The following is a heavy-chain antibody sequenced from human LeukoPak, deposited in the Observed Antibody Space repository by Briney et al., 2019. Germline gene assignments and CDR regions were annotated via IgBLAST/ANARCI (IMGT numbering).Heavy chain of an antibody. CDR2: IYYSGST. CDR1: GGSISSSSYY. D-gene: IGHD6-19*01. CDR3: ARHWLGIQDFDY. Sequence: SETLSLTCTVSGGSISSSSYYWGWIRQPPGKGLEWIGSIYYSGSTYYNPSLKSRVPISVDTSKNQFSPTLSSWTPADTAVDYCARHWLGIQDFDYWGQGTLVTVSS. V-gene: IGHV4-39*01. J-gene: IGHJ4*02.